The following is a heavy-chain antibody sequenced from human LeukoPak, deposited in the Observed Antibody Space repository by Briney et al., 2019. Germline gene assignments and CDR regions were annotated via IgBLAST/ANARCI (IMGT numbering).Heavy chain of an antibody. V-gene: IGHV3-30-3*01. CDR2: ISYDGSNK. D-gene: IGHD3-22*01. J-gene: IGHJ4*02. CDR1: GFTFSSYA. CDR3: ARTTYYYDSSGYHYFDY. Sequence: GGSLRFSCAASGFTFSSYAMHWVRRAPGKGLECVAVISYDGSNKYYADSVKGRFTISRDNSKNTLYLQMNSLRAEDTAVYYCARTTYYYDSSGYHYFDYWGQGTLVTVSS.